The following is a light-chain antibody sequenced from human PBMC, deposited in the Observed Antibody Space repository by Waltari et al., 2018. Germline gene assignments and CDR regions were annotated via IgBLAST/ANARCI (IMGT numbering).Light chain of an antibody. J-gene: IGKJ1*01. CDR3: EQYNNWPPWT. CDR2: DAS. CDR1: ESVTSN. V-gene: IGKV3-15*01. Sequence: ETVMTQSPDKLSVSPGERATLSCRASESVTSNLAWYQQKPGQAPRLLLYDASTRATGIPDRFSGSGSGTEFTLTISSLQSEDFAVYYCEQYNNWPPWTFGQGTKVEIK.